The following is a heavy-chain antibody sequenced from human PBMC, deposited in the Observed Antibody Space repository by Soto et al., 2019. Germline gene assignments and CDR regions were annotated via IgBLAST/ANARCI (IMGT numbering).Heavy chain of an antibody. J-gene: IGHJ6*02. Sequence: QVQLVQSGAEVKKPGASVKVSCKASGYTFTSYYMHWVRQAPGQGLEWMGIINPSGGSTSYAQKFQGRVTMTRDTSTSTVYMELSSLRSEDTAVHYCARGLAQRYPYYYYYYGMDVWGQGTTVTVSS. V-gene: IGHV1-46*01. CDR2: INPSGGST. D-gene: IGHD6-25*01. CDR3: ARGLAQRYPYYYYYYGMDV. CDR1: GYTFTSYY.